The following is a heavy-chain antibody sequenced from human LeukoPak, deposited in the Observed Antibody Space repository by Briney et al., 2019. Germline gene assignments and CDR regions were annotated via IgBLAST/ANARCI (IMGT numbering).Heavy chain of an antibody. Sequence: SETLSLTCAVYGGSFSGYSWSWIRQPPGKGLVWIGEINHSGSANYNPSLKSRVSISLDTSKNQFSLNLSSVTAADTAVYYCARGLVDCSGGSCYLGWFDPWGQGTLVTVSS. D-gene: IGHD2-15*01. CDR2: INHSGSA. J-gene: IGHJ5*02. V-gene: IGHV4-34*01. CDR3: ARGLVDCSGGSCYLGWFDP. CDR1: GGSFSGYS.